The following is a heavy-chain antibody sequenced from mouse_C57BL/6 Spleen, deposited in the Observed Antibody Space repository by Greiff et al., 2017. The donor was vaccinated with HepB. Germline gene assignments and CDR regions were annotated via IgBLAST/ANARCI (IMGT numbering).Heavy chain of an antibody. CDR1: GYTFTDYY. V-gene: IGHV1-19*01. Sequence: EVQLQQSGPVLVKPGASVKMSCKASGYTFTDYYMNWVKQSHGKSLEWIGVINPYNGGTSYNQKFKGKATLTVDKSSSTAYMELNSLTSEDSAVYYCARSDYRNYPYYAMDYWGQGTSVTVSS. D-gene: IGHD2-5*01. J-gene: IGHJ4*01. CDR2: INPYNGGT. CDR3: ARSDYRNYPYYAMDY.